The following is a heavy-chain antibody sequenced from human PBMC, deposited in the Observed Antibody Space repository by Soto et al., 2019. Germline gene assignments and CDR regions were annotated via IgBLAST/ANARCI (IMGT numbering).Heavy chain of an antibody. CDR1: VYPLSSFY. CDR3: ASAAVTGTAGLDF. V-gene: IGHV1-2*02. J-gene: IGHJ4*02. D-gene: IGHD6-19*01. CDR2: INPNSGAT. Sequence: SVKVSWTSSVYPLSSFYMHLVRQAPGQGLEWMGWINPNSGATKSAEKFQGRVTMTRDTSISTAYMELSRLTSDDTAVYYCASAAVTGTAGLDFWGQGTQVTVSS.